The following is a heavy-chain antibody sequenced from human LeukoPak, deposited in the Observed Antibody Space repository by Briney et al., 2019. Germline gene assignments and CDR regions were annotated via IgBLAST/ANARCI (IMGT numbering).Heavy chain of an antibody. Sequence: GGSLRLSCPASGFTLCQYDMIGLRQAPGKGLEWVSYISSSSSYTNYADSVKGRFTISRDDAKNSLYLQMNSLRAEDTAVYYCASAGISSGHSYWGQGTLVTVSS. CDR3: ASAGISSGHSY. CDR2: ISSSSSYT. CDR1: GFTLCQYD. D-gene: IGHD3-22*01. J-gene: IGHJ4*02. V-gene: IGHV3-11*03.